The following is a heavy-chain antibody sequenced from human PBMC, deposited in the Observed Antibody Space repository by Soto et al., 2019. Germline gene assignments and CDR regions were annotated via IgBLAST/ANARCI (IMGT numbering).Heavy chain of an antibody. J-gene: IGHJ4*02. D-gene: IGHD3-16*02. CDR1: GFTLAVYA. Sequence: GGSLSPPCAASGFTLAVYAMRWVCPAPGESLERVSYISSGGHTIYNADSVRGRFTISRDSAENSLYLQMNSLRAEDTAVYYCARGQFYDNIWGSYRSQYYFDYWGQGTLGTVSS. CDR2: ISSGGHTI. CDR3: ARGQFYDNIWGSYRSQYYFDY. V-gene: IGHV3-11*04.